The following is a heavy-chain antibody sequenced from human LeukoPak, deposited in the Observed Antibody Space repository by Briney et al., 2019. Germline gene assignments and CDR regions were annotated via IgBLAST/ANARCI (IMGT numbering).Heavy chain of an antibody. J-gene: IGHJ5*02. CDR1: GGSISSGGYY. D-gene: IGHD4-11*01. Sequence: PSETLSLTCTVSGGSISSGGYYWSWIRQHPGTGLEWLGYIYYSGSTYYNPSLKSRVTISVDTSKNQFSLKLSSVTAADTAVYYCARDDYSNEYNWFDPWGQGTLVTVSS. CDR3: ARDDYSNEYNWFDP. CDR2: IYYSGST. V-gene: IGHV4-31*03.